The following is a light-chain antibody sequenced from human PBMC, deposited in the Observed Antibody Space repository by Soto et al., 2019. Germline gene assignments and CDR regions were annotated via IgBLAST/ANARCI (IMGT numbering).Light chain of an antibody. CDR3: QQYDNYPLT. J-gene: IGKJ4*01. Sequence: DIQMTQSPSTLSASVGDRVTITCRASQTIGSWLAWYPQKPGTAPKLLTYDASTLKRGVPSRFSGSGSGTEFTLTISSLQPDYFATYYCQQYDNYPLTFGGGTKVEIK. CDR2: DAS. V-gene: IGKV1-5*01. CDR1: QTIGSW.